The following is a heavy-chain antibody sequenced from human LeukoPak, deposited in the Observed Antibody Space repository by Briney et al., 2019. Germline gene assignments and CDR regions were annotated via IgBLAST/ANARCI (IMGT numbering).Heavy chain of an antibody. J-gene: IGHJ3*02. CDR1: GFTFSDFY. CDR3: ARDYNGSGSYYNNDAFDI. D-gene: IGHD3-10*01. Sequence: LRLSCAASGFTFSDFYMSWVRQAPGKGLEWIGYIYYSGSTYYNPSLKSRVTISVDTSKNQFSLKLSSVTAADTAVYYCARDYNGSGSYYNNDAFDIWGQGTMVTVSS. CDR2: IYYSGST. V-gene: IGHV4-30-4*08.